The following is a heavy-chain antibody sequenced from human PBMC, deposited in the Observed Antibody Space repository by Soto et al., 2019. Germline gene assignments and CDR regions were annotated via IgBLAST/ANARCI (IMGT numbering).Heavy chain of an antibody. Sequence: EVQLLESGGGLVQPGGSLRLSCAASGFTFSSYAMNWVRQAPGKGLEWVSVISGSGGSTYYADAVKGRFTFSRDNSKNTMYLQMNSLRAEDTAVYYCAKRTVGWYFDLWGRGSLVTVS. CDR3: AKRTVGWYFDL. D-gene: IGHD4-17*01. V-gene: IGHV3-23*01. J-gene: IGHJ2*01. CDR2: ISGSGGST. CDR1: GFTFSSYA.